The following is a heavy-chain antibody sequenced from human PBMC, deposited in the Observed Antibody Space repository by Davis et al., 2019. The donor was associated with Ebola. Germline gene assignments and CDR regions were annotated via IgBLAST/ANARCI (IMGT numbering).Heavy chain of an antibody. D-gene: IGHD3-10*01. Sequence: PGGSLRLSCATSGLTFDDYAMHWFRQAPEKGLEWVSGINSNSGTSAYADSVKGRFTISRDNAQDSLYLQMNSLRTEDTAFYYCAKDFYGSGSYIDAWGQGTLVTVSS. CDR3: AKDFYGSGSYIDA. V-gene: IGHV3-9*01. CDR1: GLTFDDYA. J-gene: IGHJ5*02. CDR2: INSNSGTS.